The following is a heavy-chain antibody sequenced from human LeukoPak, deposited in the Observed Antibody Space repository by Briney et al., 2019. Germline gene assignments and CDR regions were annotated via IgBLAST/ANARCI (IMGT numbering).Heavy chain of an antibody. J-gene: IGHJ4*02. CDR1: GFTFRTYA. V-gene: IGHV3-23*01. CDR3: AKALYGDYGRFDY. Sequence: PGGSLRLSCAASGFTFRTYAMSWVRQAPGKGLEWVSGINDSGGRTYHAESVKGRFTISRDNSKNTLALQMNSLRAEDTAVYYCAKALYGDYGRFDYWGQGTLVTVSS. CDR2: INDSGGRT. D-gene: IGHD4-17*01.